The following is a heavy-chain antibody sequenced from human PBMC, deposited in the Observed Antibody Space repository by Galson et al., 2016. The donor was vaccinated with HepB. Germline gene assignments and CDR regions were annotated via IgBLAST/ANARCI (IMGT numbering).Heavy chain of an antibody. CDR1: GFAFSSYA. D-gene: IGHD3-3*01. CDR2: IDNNGDNI. Sequence: SLRLSCAASGFAFSSYAMHWVRQAPGKGLECVSAIDNNGDNIFYADSVKGRFTISRDSSKYTLYLQMSGLRPEDTAVYYCAKDQTESDFWSSYCSYFDYWGQGTLVTVSS. CDR3: AKDQTESDFWSSYCSYFDY. V-gene: IGHV3-64D*06. J-gene: IGHJ4*02.